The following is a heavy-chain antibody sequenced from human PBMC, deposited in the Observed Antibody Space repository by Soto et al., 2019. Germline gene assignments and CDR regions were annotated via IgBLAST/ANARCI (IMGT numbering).Heavy chain of an antibody. CDR3: ARWGRDIVVVVAATDGSKGFPWLDP. CDR1: GGSISSGGYY. D-gene: IGHD2-15*01. CDR2: IYYSGST. Sequence: SETLSLTCTVSGGSISSGGYYWSWIRQHPGKGLEWIGYIYYSGSTYYNPSLKSRVTISVDTSKNQFSLKLSSVTAADTAVYCCARWGRDIVVVVAATDGSKGFPWLDPCDQGTRMTVSS. J-gene: IGHJ5*02. V-gene: IGHV4-31*03.